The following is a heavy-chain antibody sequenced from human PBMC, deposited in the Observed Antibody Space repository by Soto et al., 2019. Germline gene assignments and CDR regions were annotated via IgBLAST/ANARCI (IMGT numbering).Heavy chain of an antibody. J-gene: IGHJ4*02. CDR1: GFSFSLYE. Sequence: GGSLRLSCAASGFSFSLYEMNWVRQAPGKGLEWVSYISSDGTTIYYADSVKGRFTISRDNAKNSLFLQMNSLRAEDTGVYYCARFGEGDSGYYPEFDYWGQGTPVTVSS. CDR2: ISSDGTTI. V-gene: IGHV3-48*03. CDR3: ARFGEGDSGYYPEFDY. D-gene: IGHD3-22*01.